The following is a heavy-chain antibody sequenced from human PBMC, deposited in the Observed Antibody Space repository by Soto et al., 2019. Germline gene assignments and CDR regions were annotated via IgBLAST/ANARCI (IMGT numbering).Heavy chain of an antibody. D-gene: IGHD3-22*01. CDR1: GFTFSSYA. CDR3: AKVGYYDSSGLL. Sequence: GGSLRLSCAASGFTFSSYAMSWVRQAPGKGLEWVSAISGSGGSTCYADSVKGRFTISRDNSKNTLYLQMNSLRAEDTAVYYCAKVGYYDSSGLLWGQGTLVTVSS. V-gene: IGHV3-23*01. J-gene: IGHJ4*02. CDR2: ISGSGGST.